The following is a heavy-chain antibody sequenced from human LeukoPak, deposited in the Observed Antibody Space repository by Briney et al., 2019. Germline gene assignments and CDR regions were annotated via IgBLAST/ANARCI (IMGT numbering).Heavy chain of an antibody. CDR3: ARDYKYAFDY. V-gene: IGHV3-48*02. D-gene: IGHD2-8*01. J-gene: IGHJ4*02. CDR2: ITSSSNSI. CDR1: GFTFSDYS. Sequence: GGSLRLSCTASGFTFSDYSMNWFRQAPGKGLDWVSYITSSSNSIYYADSVKGRFTISRDNAKSSLYLQMNRLRDEDTAVYYCARDYKYAFDYWGQGTLVAVSP.